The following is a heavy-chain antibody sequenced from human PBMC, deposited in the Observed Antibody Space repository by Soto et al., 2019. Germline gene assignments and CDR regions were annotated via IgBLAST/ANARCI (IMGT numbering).Heavy chain of an antibody. D-gene: IGHD3-16*01. CDR3: ATGPGGPGEYGMDV. Sequence: ASVKVSCKVSGYTLTELSMRWVRQAPGKGLEWMGGFDPEDGETIYAQKFQGRVTMTEDTSTDTAYMELSSLRSEDTAVYYCATGPGGPGEYGMDVWGQGTTVTVSS. V-gene: IGHV1-24*01. CDR2: FDPEDGET. J-gene: IGHJ6*02. CDR1: GYTLTELS.